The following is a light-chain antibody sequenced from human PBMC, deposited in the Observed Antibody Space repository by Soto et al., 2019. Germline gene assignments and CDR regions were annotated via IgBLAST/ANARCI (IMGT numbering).Light chain of an antibody. Sequence: EIVLTQSPGTLSLSPGDRATLSCRASQSVTSSYLAWYQQKPGQAPRLLIYGASSRATVIPDRFSGSGSGTNFTLTISRLEPEDFAVYYCQQYGNSPITFGQGTRLEIK. CDR1: QSVTSSY. CDR3: QQYGNSPIT. J-gene: IGKJ5*01. V-gene: IGKV3-20*01. CDR2: GAS.